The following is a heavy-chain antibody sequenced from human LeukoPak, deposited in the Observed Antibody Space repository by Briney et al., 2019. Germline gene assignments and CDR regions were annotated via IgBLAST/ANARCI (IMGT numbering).Heavy chain of an antibody. Sequence: GGSLRLSCAASGFTFSSYSMNWVRQAPGKGLEWVSSLSSSSSYIDYADSVKGRFTISRDNAKNSLYLQMNSLRAEDTAVYYCARVSGYSSSWYLDYYYYMDVWGKGTTVTVSS. J-gene: IGHJ6*03. CDR3: ARVSGYSSSWYLDYYYYMDV. V-gene: IGHV3-21*01. CDR2: LSSSSSYI. D-gene: IGHD6-13*01. CDR1: GFTFSSYS.